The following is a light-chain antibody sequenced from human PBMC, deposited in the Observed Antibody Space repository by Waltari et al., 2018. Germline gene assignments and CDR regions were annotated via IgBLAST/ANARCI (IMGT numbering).Light chain of an antibody. V-gene: IGLV1-44*01. CDR3: AAWDDSLNGRWV. CDR1: ASNIGNNL. J-gene: IGLJ3*02. Sequence: QSVLTQPPSVSGTPGQRVTISCSGSASNIGNNLVNWYQQFPGKAPKLLIYRGDQRPSVAPDRFSGSKSGTSASLAISGLQSEDEADYYCAAWDDSLNGRWVFGGGTKVTVL. CDR2: RGD.